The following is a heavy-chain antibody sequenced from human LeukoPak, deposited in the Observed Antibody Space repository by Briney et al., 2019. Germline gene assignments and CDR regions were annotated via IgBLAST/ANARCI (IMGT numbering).Heavy chain of an antibody. CDR1: GGSISSHY. D-gene: IGHD6-19*01. Sequence: SETLSLTCTVSGGSISSHYWSWIRQPPGTGLEWIGYIYYSGSTNYNPSLKSRVTISVDTSKNQFSLKLSSVTAADTAVYYCARGIAVAGTSDYYCGMDVWGQGTTVTVSS. CDR2: IYYSGST. CDR3: ARGIAVAGTSDYYCGMDV. V-gene: IGHV4-59*11. J-gene: IGHJ6*02.